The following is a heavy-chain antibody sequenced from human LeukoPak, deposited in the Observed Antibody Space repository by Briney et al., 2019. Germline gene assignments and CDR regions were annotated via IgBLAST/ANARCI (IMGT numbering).Heavy chain of an antibody. CDR2: IFYTGST. V-gene: IGHV4-59*11. D-gene: IGHD2-15*01. CDR3: ARSTRSSALRT. J-gene: IGHJ4*02. CDR1: GASMNSHY. Sequence: SETLSLTCTVSGASMNSHYWTWIRQPPGKGLEWVGNIFYTGSTNYEPTLKSRVTISVDRPKNQFSLRSTSVTAADTAVYFCARSTRSSALRTWGQGTLVAVSS.